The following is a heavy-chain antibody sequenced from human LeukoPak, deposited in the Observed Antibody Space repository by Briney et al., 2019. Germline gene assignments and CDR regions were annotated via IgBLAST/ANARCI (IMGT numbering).Heavy chain of an antibody. V-gene: IGHV1-69*04. CDR1: GGTFSSYA. J-gene: IGHJ6*02. Sequence: GASVKVSCKASGGTFSSYAISWVRQAPGQGLEWMGRIIPILGIANYAQKFQGRVTITADKSTSTAYMELSSLRSEDTAVYYCARRQPIYGMDVWGQGTTVTVSS. CDR3: ARRQPIYGMDV. D-gene: IGHD5-18*01. CDR2: IIPILGIA.